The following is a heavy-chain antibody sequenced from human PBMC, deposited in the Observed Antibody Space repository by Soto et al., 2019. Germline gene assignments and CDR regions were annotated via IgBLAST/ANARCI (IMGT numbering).Heavy chain of an antibody. CDR3: AKDARRGYSYGYVGY. D-gene: IGHD5-18*01. V-gene: IGHV3-30*18. Sequence: QVQLVESGGGVVQPGRSLRLSCAASGFTFSSYGMHWVRQAPGKGLEWVAAISYDGSNKYYADSVKGRFTISRDNSKNTLYLQMNSLRAEDTAVYYCAKDARRGYSYGYVGYWGQGTLVTVSS. CDR2: ISYDGSNK. J-gene: IGHJ4*02. CDR1: GFTFSSYG.